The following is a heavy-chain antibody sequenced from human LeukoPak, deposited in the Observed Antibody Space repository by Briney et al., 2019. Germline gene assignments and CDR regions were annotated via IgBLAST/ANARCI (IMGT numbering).Heavy chain of an antibody. CDR2: INPNSGGT. V-gene: IGHV1-2*06. CDR3: ARDSSNWSSFGS. D-gene: IGHD2-2*01. CDR1: GYTFTGYY. Sequence: ASVKVSCKASGYTFTGYYMHWVRQAPGQGLEWMGRINPNSGGTNYAQKFQGRVIMTRDTSISTAYMQLSSLKSDDTAVYYCARDSSNWSSFGSWGQGSLVIVSS. J-gene: IGHJ4*02.